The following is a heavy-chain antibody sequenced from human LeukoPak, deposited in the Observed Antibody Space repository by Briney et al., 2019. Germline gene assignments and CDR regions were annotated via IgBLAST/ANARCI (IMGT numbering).Heavy chain of an antibody. J-gene: IGHJ4*02. CDR3: AREYYDFWSGFRPFDY. Sequence: ASVKVSCKASGGTFSSYAISWVRQAPGQGLEWMGRIIPIFGTANYAQKFQGRITITTDESTSTAYMELSSLRSEDTAVYYCAREYYDFWSGFRPFDYWGQGTLVTVSS. CDR2: IIPIFGTA. CDR1: GGTFSSYA. V-gene: IGHV1-69*05. D-gene: IGHD3-3*01.